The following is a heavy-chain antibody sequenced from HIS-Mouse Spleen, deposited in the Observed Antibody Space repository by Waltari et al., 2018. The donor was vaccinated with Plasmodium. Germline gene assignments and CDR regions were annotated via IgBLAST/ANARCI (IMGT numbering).Heavy chain of an antibody. V-gene: IGHV4-38-2*02. CDR1: GYSIISVYY. D-gene: IGHD7-27*01. Sequence: QVQLQASGPGLVKPSETLSLTCTVSGYSIISVYYWDWLRQPTVKGLEWIGSIYHSGSNYYNPSLKSRVTISVDTSKNQFSLKLSSVTAADTAVYYCASALTKILGGDLYYFDYWGQGTLVTVSS. J-gene: IGHJ4*02. CDR2: IYHSGSN. CDR3: ASALTKILGGDLYYFDY.